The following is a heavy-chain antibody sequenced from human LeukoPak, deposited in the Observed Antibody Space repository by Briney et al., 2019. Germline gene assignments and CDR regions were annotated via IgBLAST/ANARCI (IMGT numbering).Heavy chain of an antibody. Sequence: GGSLRLSCAASGFTFSNAWMSWVRQAPGKGLEWVATISYDGSNKYYADSVKGRFTISRDNSQNTLDLQMNSLRPEDTAVYYCTKGASYYGSGSSSDWGQGTHVTVSS. D-gene: IGHD3-10*01. V-gene: IGHV3-30*18. CDR1: GFTFSNAW. CDR2: ISYDGSNK. CDR3: TKGASYYGSGSSSD. J-gene: IGHJ4*02.